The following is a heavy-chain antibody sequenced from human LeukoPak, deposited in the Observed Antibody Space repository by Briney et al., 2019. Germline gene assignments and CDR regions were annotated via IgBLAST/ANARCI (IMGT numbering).Heavy chain of an antibody. Sequence: SETLSLTCTVSGGSISSYYWSWIRQPPGKGLEWIGYIYYSGSTNYNPSLKSRVIISVDTSKNQFSLKLSSVTAADTAVYYCARDRGYCSGGSCYPFDYWGQGTLVTVSS. J-gene: IGHJ4*02. CDR2: IYYSGST. V-gene: IGHV4-59*01. D-gene: IGHD2-15*01. CDR3: ARDRGYCSGGSCYPFDY. CDR1: GGSISSYY.